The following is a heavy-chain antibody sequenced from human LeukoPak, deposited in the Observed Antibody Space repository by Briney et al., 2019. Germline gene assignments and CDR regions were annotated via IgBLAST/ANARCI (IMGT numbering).Heavy chain of an antibody. V-gene: IGHV3-30*18. CDR2: ISYDGSNK. J-gene: IGHJ4*02. CDR1: GFTFSSYG. CDR3: AKDETVDTAMVDY. D-gene: IGHD5-18*01. Sequence: GGSLRLSCAASGFTFSSYGMHWVCQAPGKGLEWVAVISYDGSNKYYADSVKGRFTISRDNSKNTLYLQMNSLRAEDTAVYYCAKDETVDTAMVDYWGQGTLVTVSS.